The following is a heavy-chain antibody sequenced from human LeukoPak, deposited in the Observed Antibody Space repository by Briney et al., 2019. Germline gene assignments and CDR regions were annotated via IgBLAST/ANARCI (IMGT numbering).Heavy chain of an antibody. CDR3: ASGPDGYNSHFDY. J-gene: IGHJ4*02. CDR1: GFTFSSYW. Sequence: GGSLRLSCAASGFTFSSYWMHWVRQAPGKGLVWVSRINSDGSSTSYADSVKGRLTISRDNAKNTLYLQMNSLRAEDTAVYYCASGPDGYNSHFDYWGQGTLVTVSS. CDR2: INSDGSST. D-gene: IGHD5-24*01. V-gene: IGHV3-74*01.